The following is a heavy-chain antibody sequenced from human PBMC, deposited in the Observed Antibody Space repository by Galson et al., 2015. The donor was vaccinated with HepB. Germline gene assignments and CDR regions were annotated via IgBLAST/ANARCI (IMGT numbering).Heavy chain of an antibody. J-gene: IGHJ6*02. CDR1: GYSFTSYW. CDR3: ARRQRRYCSSTSCPIEDHDYYYYYGMDV. D-gene: IGHD2-2*01. Sequence: QSGAEVKKPGESLKISCKGSGYSFTSYWIGWVRQMPGKGLEWMGIIYPGDSDTRYSPSFQGQVTISADKSISTAYLQWSSLKASDTAMYYCARRQRRYCSSTSCPIEDHDYYYYYGMDVWGQGTTVTVSS. V-gene: IGHV5-51*03. CDR2: IYPGDSDT.